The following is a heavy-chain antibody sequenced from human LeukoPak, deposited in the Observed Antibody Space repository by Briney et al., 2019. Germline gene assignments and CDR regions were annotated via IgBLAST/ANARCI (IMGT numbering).Heavy chain of an antibody. CDR2: IYSTGSA. D-gene: IGHD4-17*01. CDR1: GGSISSYY. CDR3: ARDASGYRDYPDDAFDI. V-gene: IGHV4-4*07. J-gene: IGHJ3*02. Sequence: SETLSLTXTVSGGSISSYYWSWIRQPAGKGLEWIGRIYSTGSANYNPSLKSRVTMSVDTSKNQFSLKLTSVTAADTAVYYCARDASGYRDYPDDAFDIWGQGTMVTVSS.